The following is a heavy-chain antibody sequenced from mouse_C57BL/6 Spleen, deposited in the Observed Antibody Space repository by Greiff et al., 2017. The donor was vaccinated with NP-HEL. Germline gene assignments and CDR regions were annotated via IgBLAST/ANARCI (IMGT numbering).Heavy chain of an antibody. D-gene: IGHD1-1*01. Sequence: VQLQESGPELVKPGASVKISCKASGYAFSSSWMNWVKQRPGKGLEWIGRIYPGDGDTNYNGTFKGKATLTADKSSSTAYMQLSSLTSEDYAVYFCARSGGSSPLDFDVWGTGTTVTVSS. CDR1: GYAFSSSW. CDR2: IYPGDGDT. V-gene: IGHV1-82*01. CDR3: ARSGGSSPLDFDV. J-gene: IGHJ1*03.